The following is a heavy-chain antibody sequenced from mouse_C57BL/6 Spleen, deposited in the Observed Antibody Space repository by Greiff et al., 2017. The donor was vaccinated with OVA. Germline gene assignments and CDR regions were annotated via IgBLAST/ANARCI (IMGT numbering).Heavy chain of an antibody. Sequence: EVQGVESGGGLVKPGGSLKLSCAASGFTFSSYAMSWVRQTPEKRLEWVATISDGGSYTYYPDNVKGRFTISRDNAKNNLYLQMSHLKSEDTAMYYCARDQDGSSPYYAMDYWGQGTSVTVSS. CDR2: ISDGGSYT. CDR3: ARDQDGSSPYYAMDY. CDR1: GFTFSSYA. V-gene: IGHV5-4*01. J-gene: IGHJ4*01. D-gene: IGHD1-1*01.